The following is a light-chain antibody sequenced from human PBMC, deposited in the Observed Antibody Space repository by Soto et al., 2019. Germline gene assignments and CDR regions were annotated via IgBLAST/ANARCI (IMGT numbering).Light chain of an antibody. Sequence: QAVVTQPPSASGTPGQRVTISCSGSSSSIGRNTVNWYQQLPGTAPKLLIYSNNQRPSGVPDRFSGSKSGTSASLGISGLQSEDEADYYCAAWDDSLNGVVFGGGTKLTVL. CDR1: SSSIGRNT. V-gene: IGLV1-44*01. CDR3: AAWDDSLNGVV. J-gene: IGLJ2*01. CDR2: SNN.